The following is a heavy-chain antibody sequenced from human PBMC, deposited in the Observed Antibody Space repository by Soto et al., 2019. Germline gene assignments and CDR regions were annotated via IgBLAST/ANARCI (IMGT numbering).Heavy chain of an antibody. J-gene: IGHJ4*02. V-gene: IGHV4-34*01. CDR2: INHSGST. CDR3: ARGSQDKYCSGGSCSRADY. D-gene: IGHD2-15*01. CDR1: GGSFIGYC. Sequence: PSETLSLTCAVYGGSFIGYCWSWIRQTPGKGLEWIGEINHSGSTNYNPSLKSRVTISVDTSKNQFSLKLSSVTAADTAVYYCARGSQDKYCSGGSCSRADYWGQGTLLTVSS.